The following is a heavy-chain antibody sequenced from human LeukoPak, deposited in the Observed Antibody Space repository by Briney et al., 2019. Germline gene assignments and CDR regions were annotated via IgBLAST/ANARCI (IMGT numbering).Heavy chain of an antibody. J-gene: IGHJ4*02. Sequence: ASVKVSCKASGYTFTSYGISWVRQAPGQGLEWMGWISAYNGNTNYAQKLQGRVTMTTDTSTSTAYMELRSLRSDDTAVYYCARDQGYSSSWPYFDYWGQGTLVTVSS. CDR3: ARDQGYSSSWPYFDY. V-gene: IGHV1-18*01. CDR1: GYTFTSYG. D-gene: IGHD6-13*01. CDR2: ISAYNGNT.